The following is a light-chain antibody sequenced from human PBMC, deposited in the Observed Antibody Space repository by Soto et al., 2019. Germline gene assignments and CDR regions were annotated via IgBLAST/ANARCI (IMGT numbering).Light chain of an antibody. J-gene: IGKJ1*01. CDR2: GAS. Sequence: EIVLTQSPGTLSLSPGEGATLSCRASQSVSSSFLAWYQQKPGQAPRLLIYGASSRAPGIPDRFRGSASVTDFTLTITSLEPEDFALYYCQQYGSSPWTFGQGTKVEIK. CDR3: QQYGSSPWT. V-gene: IGKV3-20*01. CDR1: QSVSSSF.